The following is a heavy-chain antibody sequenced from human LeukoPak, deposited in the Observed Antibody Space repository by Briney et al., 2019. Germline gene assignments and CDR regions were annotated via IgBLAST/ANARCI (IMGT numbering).Heavy chain of an antibody. V-gene: IGHV4-38-2*02. CDR1: GYSISSGYY. CDR2: IYHSGST. CDR3: ARVRLWFRDHLDDY. J-gene: IGHJ4*02. D-gene: IGHD3-10*01. Sequence: PSETLSLTCTVSGYSISSGYYWGWIRQPPGKGLEWIGSIYHSGSTYYNPSLKSRVTISVDTSKNQFSLKLSSVTAADTALYYCARVRLWFRDHLDDYWGQGTLVTVSS.